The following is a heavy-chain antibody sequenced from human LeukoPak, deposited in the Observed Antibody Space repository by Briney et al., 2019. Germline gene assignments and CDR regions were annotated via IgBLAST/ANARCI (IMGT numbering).Heavy chain of an antibody. V-gene: IGHV3-48*02. Sequence: PGGSLRLSCAASGFTFNLYSMNWVRQAPGKGLEWVSYISSSSSTIYYADSVKGRFTISRDNAKNSLYLQMNSLRDEDTAVYYCARDLSATYYSDFWGQGTPVTVSS. CDR3: ARDLSATYYSDF. D-gene: IGHD6-25*01. J-gene: IGHJ4*02. CDR2: ISSSSSTI. CDR1: GFTFNLYS.